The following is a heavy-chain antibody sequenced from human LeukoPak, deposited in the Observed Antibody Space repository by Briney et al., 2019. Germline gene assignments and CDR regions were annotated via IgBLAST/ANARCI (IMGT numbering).Heavy chain of an antibody. J-gene: IGHJ4*02. D-gene: IGHD5-18*01. V-gene: IGHV3-11*01. CDR2: ISSSGSTI. Sequence: GGSLRLSCAASGFTFSSYGMSWIRQAPGKGLEWVSYISSSGSTIYYADSVKGRFTISRDNAKNSLYLQMNSLRAEDTAVYYCARTRIQLLILPPGYWGQGTLVTVSS. CDR3: ARTRIQLLILPPGY. CDR1: GFTFSSYG.